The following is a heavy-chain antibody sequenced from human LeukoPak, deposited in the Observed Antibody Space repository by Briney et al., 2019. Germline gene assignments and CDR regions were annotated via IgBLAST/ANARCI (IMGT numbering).Heavy chain of an antibody. CDR1: GGSISSYY. CDR2: IYYSGST. V-gene: IGHV4-59*01. J-gene: IGHJ4*02. Sequence: SETLSLTCTVSGGSISSYYWSWIRQPPGKGLEWIGYIYYSGSTNYNPSLKSRVTISVDTSKNQFSLKLRSVTAADTAVYYCASRGYSYGFDYWGQGTLVTVSS. D-gene: IGHD5-18*01. CDR3: ASRGYSYGFDY.